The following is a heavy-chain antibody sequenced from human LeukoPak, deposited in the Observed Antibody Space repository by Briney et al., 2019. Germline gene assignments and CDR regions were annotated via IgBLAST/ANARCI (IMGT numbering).Heavy chain of an antibody. D-gene: IGHD3-10*01. J-gene: IGHJ4*02. CDR2: IKTKTDGGTT. Sequence: GGSLRLSCAASGFTFSSYEMNWVRQAPGKGLEWVGRIKTKTDGGTTDYAAPVKGRFTISRDDSKNTLYLQMNSLKTEDTAVYYCTTDYGSGSYRYFNYWGQGTLVTVSS. CDR3: TTDYGSGSYRYFNY. V-gene: IGHV3-15*01. CDR1: GFTFSSYE.